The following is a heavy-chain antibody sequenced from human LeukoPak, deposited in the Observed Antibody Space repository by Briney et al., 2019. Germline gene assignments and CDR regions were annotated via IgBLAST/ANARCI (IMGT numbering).Heavy chain of an antibody. CDR2: ISYDGSNK. CDR1: RFTFSDYG. D-gene: IGHD4-23*01. J-gene: IGHJ4*02. CDR3: AKELDYGGNSPFHY. V-gene: IGHV3-30*18. Sequence: GGSLRLSCTASRFTFSDYGMHWVRQAPGKGLEWVAFISYDGSNKYYADSVKGRFTISRDNSKNTLYLQMNSLRAEDTAVYYCAKELDYGGNSPFHYWGQGTLVTVSS.